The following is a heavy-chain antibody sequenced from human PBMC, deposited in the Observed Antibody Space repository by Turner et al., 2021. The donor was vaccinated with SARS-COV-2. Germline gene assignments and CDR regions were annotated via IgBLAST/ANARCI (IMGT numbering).Heavy chain of an antibody. CDR3: AREKPGFDSSGYYPDAFDI. J-gene: IGHJ3*02. D-gene: IGHD3-22*01. V-gene: IGHV3-21*06. Sequence: VQLVESGGGVVQPGRSLRLSCAASRFTFSSYGMNWVRQAPGKGLEGVSSISSSSSYIYYADSLKGRFTISRNNAKNSVYLQMNSLRAEDTAVYYCAREKPGFDSSGYYPDAFDIWGQGTMVTVSS. CDR1: RFTFSSYG. CDR2: ISSSSSYI.